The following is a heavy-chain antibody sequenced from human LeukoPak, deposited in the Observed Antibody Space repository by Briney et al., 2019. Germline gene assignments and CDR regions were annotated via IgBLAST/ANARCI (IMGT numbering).Heavy chain of an antibody. Sequence: GASVKVSCKVSGYTLTELSMHWVRQAPGIGLEWMGGFDPEDGETIYAQKFQGRVTMTEDTSTDTAYMELSSLRSEDTAVYYCATDKQLLVPTNHPPTYGMDVWGKGTTVTVSS. CDR1: GYTLTELS. J-gene: IGHJ6*04. D-gene: IGHD2-15*01. V-gene: IGHV1-24*01. CDR2: FDPEDGET. CDR3: ATDKQLLVPTNHPPTYGMDV.